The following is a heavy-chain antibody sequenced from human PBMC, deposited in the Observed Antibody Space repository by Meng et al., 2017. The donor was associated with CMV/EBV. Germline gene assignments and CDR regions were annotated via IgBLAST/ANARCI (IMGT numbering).Heavy chain of an antibody. J-gene: IGHJ6*02. CDR1: GGSVSSGSYY. D-gene: IGHD3-10*01. Sequence: SETLSLTCTVSGGSVSSGSYYWSWIRQPPGKGLEWIGYIYYSGSTNYNPSLKSRVTISVDTSKNQFSLKLSSVTAADTAVYYCARDQMVRGVYYYYYGMDVWGQGTTVIVSS. CDR3: ARDQMVRGVYYYYYGMDV. CDR2: IYYSGST. V-gene: IGHV4-61*01.